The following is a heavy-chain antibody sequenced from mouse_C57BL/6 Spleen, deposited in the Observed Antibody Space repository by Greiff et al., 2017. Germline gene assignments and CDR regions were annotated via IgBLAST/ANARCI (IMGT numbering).Heavy chain of an antibody. CDR1: GYTFTSYW. CDR2: IDPSDSYT. Sequence: VQLQQLGAELVMPGASVKLSCKASGYTFTSYWMHWVKQRPGQGLEWIGEIDPSDSYTNYNQKFKGKSTLTVDKSSSTAYMQLSSLTSEDSAVYYCARGGRGYWGQGTTLTVSS. V-gene: IGHV1-69*01. J-gene: IGHJ2*01. D-gene: IGHD1-1*02. CDR3: ARGGRGY.